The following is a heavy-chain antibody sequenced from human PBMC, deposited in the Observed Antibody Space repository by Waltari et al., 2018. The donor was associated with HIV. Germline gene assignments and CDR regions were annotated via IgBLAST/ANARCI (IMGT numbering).Heavy chain of an antibody. Sequence: QVHLQQWGAGLLKPSETLSLTSGVYGASFSDYQFFNDYYWNWIRQPPGKGLEWIGEVNHSGDGTYMPSLKGRVIISVDPSRIRVYLNLPSVTAADSALYYCARGRGTFFYFYGMDVWGQGTTVTV. J-gene: IGHJ6*02. CDR1: GASFSDYQFFNDYY. CDR3: ARGRGTFFYFYGMDV. CDR2: VNHSGDG. V-gene: IGHV4-34*02. D-gene: IGHD2-21*01.